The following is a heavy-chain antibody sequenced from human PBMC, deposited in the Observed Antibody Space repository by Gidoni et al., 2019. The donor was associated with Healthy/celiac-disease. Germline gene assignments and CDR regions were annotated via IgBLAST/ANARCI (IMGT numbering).Heavy chain of an antibody. V-gene: IGHV3-23*01. J-gene: IGHJ3*02. Sequence: EVQLLESGGGLVQPGGSLRLSCAASGFPFSSYAMRWVRQAPGKGLGWVSAISGSGGSTYYADSVKGRFTISRDNSKNTLYLQMNSLRAEDTAVYYCAKDRLERHWGRDAFDIWGQGTMVTVSS. D-gene: IGHD1-1*01. CDR1: GFPFSSYA. CDR2: ISGSGGST. CDR3: AKDRLERHWGRDAFDI.